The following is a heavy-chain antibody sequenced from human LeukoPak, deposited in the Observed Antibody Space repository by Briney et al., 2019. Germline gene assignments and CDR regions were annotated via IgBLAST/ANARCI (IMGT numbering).Heavy chain of an antibody. J-gene: IGHJ3*02. V-gene: IGHV3-30*03. CDR3: ARAGI. CDR1: GFTFSSYG. Sequence: GRSLRLSCAASGFTFSSYGMHWVRQAPGKGLEWVAVISYDGSNKYYADSVKGRFTISRDNSKNTLYLQMNSLRAEDTAVYYCARAGIWGQGTMVTVSS. CDR2: ISYDGSNK.